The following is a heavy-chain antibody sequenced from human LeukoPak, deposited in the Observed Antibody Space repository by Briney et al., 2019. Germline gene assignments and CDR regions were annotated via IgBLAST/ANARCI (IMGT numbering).Heavy chain of an antibody. V-gene: IGHV3-15*01. D-gene: IGHD3-10*01. CDR2: IKTKTDGGTT. Sequence: GGSLRLSCAASGFTFSRYAMSWVRQAPGKGLEWVGRIKTKTDGGTTDYAAPVKGRFTISRDDSKNTLYLQMNSLKIEDTAVYYCATDRPWRGVYWGQGTLVTVSS. J-gene: IGHJ4*02. CDR1: GFTFSRYA. CDR3: ATDRPWRGVY.